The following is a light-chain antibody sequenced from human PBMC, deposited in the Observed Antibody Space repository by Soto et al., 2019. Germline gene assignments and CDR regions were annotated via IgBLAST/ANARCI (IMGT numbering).Light chain of an antibody. V-gene: IGKV4-1*01. Sequence: DIVMTQSPDSLAVSLGERATINCKSSQSVLFNSNSRNYLAWYQQKPGQPPKLLIYWASTRESGVPDRFSDSGSRTDFTLTISSLQAEDVAVYYCQQYYSTPLTFGGGTKVEI. J-gene: IGKJ4*01. CDR2: WAS. CDR1: QSVLFNSNSRNY. CDR3: QQYYSTPLT.